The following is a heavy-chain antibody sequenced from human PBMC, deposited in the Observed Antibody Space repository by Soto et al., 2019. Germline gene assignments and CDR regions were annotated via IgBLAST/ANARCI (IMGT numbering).Heavy chain of an antibody. CDR2: ISSSSSTI. J-gene: IGHJ6*02. CDR3: ARYLTYYDFWSGPYYYYYGMDV. D-gene: IGHD3-3*01. Sequence: GGSLRLSCAASGFTFSSYSMNWVRQAPGKGLEWVSYISSSSSTIYYADSVKGRFTISRDNAKNSLCLQMNSLRDEDTAVYYCARYLTYYDFWSGPYYYYYGMDVWGQGTTVTVSS. CDR1: GFTFSSYS. V-gene: IGHV3-48*02.